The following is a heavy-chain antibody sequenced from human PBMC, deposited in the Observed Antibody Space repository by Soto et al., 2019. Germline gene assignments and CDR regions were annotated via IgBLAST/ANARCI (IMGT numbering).Heavy chain of an antibody. V-gene: IGHV3-33*01. J-gene: IGHJ4*02. CDR2: IWYDGSNK. Sequence: GGSLRLSCAASGFTFSSYGMHWVRQAPGKGLEWVAVIWYDGSNKYYADSVKGRFTISRDNSKNTLYLQMNSLRAEDTAVYYCARGSYDFWSGYFESATSFDYWGQGTLVTVSS. CDR3: ARGSYDFWSGYFESATSFDY. CDR1: GFTFSSYG. D-gene: IGHD3-3*01.